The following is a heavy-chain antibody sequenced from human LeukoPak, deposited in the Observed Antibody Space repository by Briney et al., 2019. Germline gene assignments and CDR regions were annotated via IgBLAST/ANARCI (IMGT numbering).Heavy chain of an antibody. V-gene: IGHV4-31*03. CDR1: GGSISSDGYY. CDR3: ARGDYGDKVDGAFDI. CDR2: IYYSGST. Sequence: SETLSLTCTVSGGSISSDGYYWGWIRQPPGKGLEWIGYIYYSGSTDYNPSLKSRVAISMDTSKNQFSLNVNSMSAADTAVYYCARGDYGDKVDGAFDIWGQGTMVVVSS. J-gene: IGHJ3*02. D-gene: IGHD4-17*01.